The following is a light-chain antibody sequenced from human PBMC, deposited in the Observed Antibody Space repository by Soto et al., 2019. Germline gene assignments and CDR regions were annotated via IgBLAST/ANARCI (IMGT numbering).Light chain of an antibody. CDR2: EVS. V-gene: IGLV2-14*01. Sequence: QSVLTQPASVSGPPGQSIAISCTGTSTDVGGYNYVSWYQQHPGKAPKLMIYEVSNRPSGVSNRFSGAKSGNTASLTISGLQAEDEADYYCSSYTSDSTLVFGGGTKVTV. J-gene: IGLJ3*02. CDR3: SSYTSDSTLV. CDR1: STDVGGYNY.